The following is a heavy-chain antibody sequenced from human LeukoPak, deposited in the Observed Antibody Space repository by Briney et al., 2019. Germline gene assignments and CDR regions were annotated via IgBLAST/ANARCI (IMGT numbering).Heavy chain of an antibody. Sequence: SETLSLTCAVYGGSFSDYYWSWIRQPPGKGLEWIGEINHSGSTNYNPSLKSRVTISVDTSKNQFSLKLSSVTAADTAVYYCARAPGYCSGGSCYSGWFDPWGQGTLVTVSS. CDR2: INHSGST. CDR1: GGSFSDYY. V-gene: IGHV4-34*01. CDR3: ARAPGYCSGGSCYSGWFDP. J-gene: IGHJ5*02. D-gene: IGHD2-15*01.